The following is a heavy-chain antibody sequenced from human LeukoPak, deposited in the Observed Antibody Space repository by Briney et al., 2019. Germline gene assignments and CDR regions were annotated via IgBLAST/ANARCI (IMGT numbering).Heavy chain of an antibody. D-gene: IGHD6-19*01. V-gene: IGHV4-39*01. J-gene: IGHJ4*02. CDR1: GGSISSSSYY. CDR3: ARSVRAVAGRIDY. Sequence: SETLSLTCTVSGGSISSSSYYWGWIRQPPGKGLEWIGNIYYSGTTYYNPSLKSRVTISVDTSKNQFSLKLSSVTAADTAVYYCARSVRAVAGRIDYWAREPWSPSPQ. CDR2: IYYSGTT.